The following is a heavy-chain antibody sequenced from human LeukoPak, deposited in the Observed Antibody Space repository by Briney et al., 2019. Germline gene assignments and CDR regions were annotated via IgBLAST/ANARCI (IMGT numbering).Heavy chain of an antibody. V-gene: IGHV3-23*01. CDR3: ARETYYDFWSGYRLGYCYYYMDV. CDR2: ISGSGGST. D-gene: IGHD3-3*01. J-gene: IGHJ6*03. CDR1: GFTFSSYA. Sequence: PGGSLRLSCAASGFTFSSYAMSWVRQAPGKGLEWVSAISGSGGSTYYADSVKGRFTISRDNSKNTLYLQMNSLRAEDTAVYYCARETYYDFWSGYRLGYCYYYMDVWGKGTTVTVSS.